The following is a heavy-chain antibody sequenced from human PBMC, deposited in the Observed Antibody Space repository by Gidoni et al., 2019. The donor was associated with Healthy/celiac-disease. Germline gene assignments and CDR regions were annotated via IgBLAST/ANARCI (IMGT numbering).Heavy chain of an antibody. CDR2: IWYDGSNK. CDR3: ARDSSVDDSSGWYFDY. CDR1: GFTFRSYG. D-gene: IGHD6-19*01. Sequence: QVQLVESGGGVVQPGRSLRLSCAASGFTFRSYGMHWVRQAPGKGLEWVAVIWYDGSNKYYADSVKGRFTISRDNSKNTLYLQMNSLRAEDTAVYYCARDSSVDDSSGWYFDYWGQGTLVTVSS. J-gene: IGHJ4*02. V-gene: IGHV3-33*01.